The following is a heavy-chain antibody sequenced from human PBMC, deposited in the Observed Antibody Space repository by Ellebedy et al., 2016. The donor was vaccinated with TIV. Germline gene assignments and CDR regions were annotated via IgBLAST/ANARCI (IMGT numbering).Heavy chain of an antibody. CDR2: IYYSGST. Sequence: MPSETLSLTCIVSGGSISSYYWSWIRQPPGKGLEWIGYIYYSGSTTYNTSLTSRVTISVDTSKNQFSLKLSSVNAADTAVYYCARVVVPAAMLLYYYYAMDVWGQGTTVTVS. CDR3: ARVVVPAAMLLYYYYAMDV. D-gene: IGHD2-2*01. CDR1: GGSISSYY. V-gene: IGHV4-59*12. J-gene: IGHJ6*02.